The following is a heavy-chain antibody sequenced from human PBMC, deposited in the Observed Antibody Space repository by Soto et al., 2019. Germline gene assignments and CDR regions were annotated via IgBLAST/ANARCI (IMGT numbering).Heavy chain of an antibody. CDR3: VRTSLVVAVATREDF. J-gene: IGHJ4*02. D-gene: IGHD2-15*01. Sequence: EVQLVESGGGLVQPGESLRLSCAASGFTFSNYWMHWVRQAPGKGLVWVSRIDSDGSRITYADFVKGRFTISRDNAKNTVYLHMNSLTAEDTAVWYCVRTSLVVAVATREDFWGQGTLVTVSS. CDR2: IDSDGSRI. V-gene: IGHV3-74*01. CDR1: GFTFSNYW.